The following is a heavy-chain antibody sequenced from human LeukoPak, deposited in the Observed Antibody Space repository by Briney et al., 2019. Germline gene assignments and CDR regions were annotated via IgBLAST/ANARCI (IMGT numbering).Heavy chain of an antibody. CDR2: IRYDGSSK. CDR1: GSTFSTSG. V-gene: IGHV3-30*02. CDR3: AKGLTYGFDY. Sequence: GGSLTLPCAASGSTFSTSGMHWVRQAPGKGLEWVAFIRYDGSSKYFADSVKGRFTISRDNSKNTLYLQMNSLRAEDTAVYYCAKGLTYGFDYWGQGTLVTVSS. D-gene: IGHD3-10*01. J-gene: IGHJ4*02.